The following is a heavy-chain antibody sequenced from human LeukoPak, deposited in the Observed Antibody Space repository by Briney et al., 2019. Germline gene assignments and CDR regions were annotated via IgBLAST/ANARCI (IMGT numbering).Heavy chain of an antibody. V-gene: IGHV4-31*03. CDR2: IYYSGST. CDR1: GGSISSGGYY. Sequence: SETLSLTCTVSGGSISSGGYYWSWIRQHPGKGLEWIGYIYYSGSTYYNPSLKSRVTISVDTSKNQFSLKLSSVTAADTAVYYCARAGGFFTPFGYWGQGTLVTVSS. D-gene: IGHD3-3*01. CDR3: ARAGGFFTPFGY. J-gene: IGHJ4*02.